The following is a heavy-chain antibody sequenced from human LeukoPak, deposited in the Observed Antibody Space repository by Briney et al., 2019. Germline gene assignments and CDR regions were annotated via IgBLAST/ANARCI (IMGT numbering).Heavy chain of an antibody. Sequence: PSETLSLTCIVSGGSINGYYWSWLRQPPGKGLEWIGCIYSSGYTNYNPSLKSRVTISVDTSKNQLSLKLSSVTAADTAVYYCARHKAGGGSSWYVFDFWGQGTLVTVSS. CDR2: IYSSGYT. V-gene: IGHV4-59*08. CDR1: GGSINGYY. CDR3: ARHKAGGGSSWYVFDF. J-gene: IGHJ4*02. D-gene: IGHD6-13*01.